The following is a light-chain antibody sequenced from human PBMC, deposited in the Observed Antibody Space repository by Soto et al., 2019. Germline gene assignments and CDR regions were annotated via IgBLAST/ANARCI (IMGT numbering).Light chain of an antibody. CDR3: QQADTFPLT. CDR2: GAS. V-gene: IGKV1D-12*01. J-gene: IGKJ4*01. CDR1: QDINTL. Sequence: DIQMTQSPSSVSASIGDTVTLTCRASQDINTLLAWYQQKPGKAPKLLIYGASTLESGVPSRFSGRGSGTDFTLPISSLQPEDFATYFCQQADTFPLTFGGGTKVEIK.